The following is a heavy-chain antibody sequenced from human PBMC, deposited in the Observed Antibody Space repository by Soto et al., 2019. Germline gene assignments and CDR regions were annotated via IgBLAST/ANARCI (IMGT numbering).Heavy chain of an antibody. J-gene: IGHJ6*02. V-gene: IGHV3-23*01. CDR1: GFTFSSYA. CDR3: PKYPEIYYDILTVGMDV. CDR2: ISGSGGST. D-gene: IGHD3-9*01. Sequence: EVQLLESGGGLGQPGGSLRLSCAASGFTFSSYAMSWVRQAPGKGLEWVSAISGSGGSTYYADSVKGRFTISRDNSKNTLYLQMNSLRAEHTAVYYCPKYPEIYYDILTVGMDVWGQGTTVTVSS.